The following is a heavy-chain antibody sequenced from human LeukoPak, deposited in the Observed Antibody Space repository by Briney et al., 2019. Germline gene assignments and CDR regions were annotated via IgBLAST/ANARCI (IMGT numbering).Heavy chain of an antibody. CDR1: GYTFTNYG. D-gene: IGHD3-22*01. V-gene: IGHV1-18*01. Sequence: WASVKVSCKASGYTFTNYGISWVRQAPGQGLEWMGWISGDNGNTYYAQKLQARITMTTDTSTCTAYMELRSLRSDDTAVYYCARDCDRSGYYCYWGQGTLDTVSS. J-gene: IGHJ4*02. CDR2: ISGDNGNT. CDR3: ARDCDRSGYYCY.